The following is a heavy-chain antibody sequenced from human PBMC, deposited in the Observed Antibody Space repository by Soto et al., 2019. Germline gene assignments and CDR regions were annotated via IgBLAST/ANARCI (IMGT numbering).Heavy chain of an antibody. CDR1: GFTFTSSA. D-gene: IGHD3-10*01. J-gene: IGHJ6*02. Sequence: SVKVSCKASGFTFTSSAVQWVRQARGQRLEWIGWIVVGSGNTNYAQKFQERVTITRDMSTSTAYMELSSLRSEDTAVYYCAASLWFGEYSYYGMDVWGQGTTVTSP. V-gene: IGHV1-58*01. CDR2: IVVGSGNT. CDR3: AASLWFGEYSYYGMDV.